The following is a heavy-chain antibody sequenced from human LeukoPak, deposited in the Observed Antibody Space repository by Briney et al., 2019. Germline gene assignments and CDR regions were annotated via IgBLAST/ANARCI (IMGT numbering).Heavy chain of an antibody. D-gene: IGHD1-26*01. CDR3: ARGGWELYFYY. CDR2: IYYSGST. J-gene: IGHJ4*02. V-gene: IGHV4-59*01. CDR1: GGSISSYY. Sequence: SETLSLTCTVSGGSISSYYWSWIRQPPGKGLEWIGYIYYSGSTNYNPSLKSRVTISVDTSKNQFSLKLSSVTAADTAVYYRARGGWELYFYYWGQGTLVTVSS.